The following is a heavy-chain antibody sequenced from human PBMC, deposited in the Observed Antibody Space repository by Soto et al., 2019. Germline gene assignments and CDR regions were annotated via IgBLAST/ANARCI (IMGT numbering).Heavy chain of an antibody. V-gene: IGHV3-13*01. Sequence: PRLSCAASGFTFRNYDMHWVRQAPGEGLEWVSGIGAASDTYYPVSVQGRFTVSRDNAKKSLCLQMNSLRAGDTAVYYCARGVLGPGDYYYGMDVWGQGTTVTVSS. D-gene: IGHD7-27*01. CDR3: ARGVLGPGDYYYGMDV. CDR2: IGAASDT. CDR1: GFTFRNYD. J-gene: IGHJ6*02.